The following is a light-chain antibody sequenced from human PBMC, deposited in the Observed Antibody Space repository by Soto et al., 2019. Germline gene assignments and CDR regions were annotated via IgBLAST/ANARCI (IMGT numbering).Light chain of an antibody. J-gene: IGKJ1*01. V-gene: IGKV1-33*01. CDR2: DAS. CDR3: QQYGDSLPWT. Sequence: DIQMTQSPASLSASVGDRVTITCQASQDITNYLNWYQQKAGKAPKLLISDASNLKAGVPPRFSGSGYGTDCIFSISSLQPEDTAPYYCQQYGDSLPWTFGQGNRVEVK. CDR1: QDITNY.